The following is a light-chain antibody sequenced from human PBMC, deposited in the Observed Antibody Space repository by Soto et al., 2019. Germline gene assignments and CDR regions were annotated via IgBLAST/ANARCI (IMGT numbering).Light chain of an antibody. CDR3: QTYDSNLSGLYV. CDR1: SSNIGAGSD. CDR2: GNT. V-gene: IGLV1-40*01. Sequence: QSVLTQPPSISGAPGQRVTISCTGSSSNIGAGSDVHWYHQLPGTAPKLLIYGNTNRPSGVPDRFSGSKSGTSASLAIAGLQTEDEGDYYCQTYDSNLSGLYVFGTGTKVTVL. J-gene: IGLJ1*01.